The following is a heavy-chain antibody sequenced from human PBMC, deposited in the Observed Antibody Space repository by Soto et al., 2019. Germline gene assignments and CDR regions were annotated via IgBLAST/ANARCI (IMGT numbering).Heavy chain of an antibody. CDR2: IYYSGST. CDR1: GGSISSYY. Sequence: PSETLSLTCTVSGGSISSYYWSWIRQPPGKGLEWIGYIYYSGSTNYNPSLKSRVTISVDTSKNQFSLKLSSVTAADTAVYYCARGLLIWFGELLKPDNYGMDVWGPGTTVTVSS. V-gene: IGHV4-59*01. CDR3: ARGLLIWFGELLKPDNYGMDV. D-gene: IGHD3-10*01. J-gene: IGHJ6*02.